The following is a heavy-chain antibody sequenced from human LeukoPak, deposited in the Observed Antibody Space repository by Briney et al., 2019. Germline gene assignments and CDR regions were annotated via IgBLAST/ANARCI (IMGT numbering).Heavy chain of an antibody. CDR1: GFTINSYG. V-gene: IGHV3-33*01. CDR3: ARGGLGIGDFDI. D-gene: IGHD7-27*01. Sequence: PGRSLRLSCAASGFTINSYGMHWVRQAPGKGLEWVAVIWYDGSNKYYADSVKGRFTISRDNSKNTLYLQMNSLRAEDTAVYYCARGGLGIGDFDIWGQGTMVTVSS. J-gene: IGHJ3*02. CDR2: IWYDGSNK.